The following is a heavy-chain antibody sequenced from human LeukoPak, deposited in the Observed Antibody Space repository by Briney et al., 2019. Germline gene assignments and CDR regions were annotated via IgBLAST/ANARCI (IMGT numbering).Heavy chain of an antibody. D-gene: IGHD3-3*01. V-gene: IGHV3-23*01. CDR2: ISGSDGST. CDR1: GFIFSSYA. Sequence: GGSLRLSCAASGFIFSSYAMSWVRQAPGKGLEWVSGISGSDGSTNYADSVKGRFTISRDNSKNTLYLQMNSLRAEDTAVYYCAKDLSITIFGVGIRGSVDYWGQGTLVTVSS. CDR3: AKDLSITIFGVGIRGSVDY. J-gene: IGHJ4*02.